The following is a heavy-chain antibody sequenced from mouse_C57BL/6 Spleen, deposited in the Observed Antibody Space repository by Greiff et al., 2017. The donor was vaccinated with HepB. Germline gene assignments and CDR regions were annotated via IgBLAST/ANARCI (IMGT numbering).Heavy chain of an antibody. CDR2: IDPETGGT. D-gene: IGHD4-1*01. J-gene: IGHJ3*01. Sequence: QVHVKQSGAELVRPGASVTLSCKASGYTFTDYEMHWVKQTPVHGLEWIGAIDPETGGTAYNQKFKGKAILTADKSSSTAYMELRSLTSEDSAVYYCTRSGVLVLGPFAYWGQGTLVTVSA. CDR3: TRSGVLVLGPFAY. CDR1: GYTFTDYE. V-gene: IGHV1-15*01.